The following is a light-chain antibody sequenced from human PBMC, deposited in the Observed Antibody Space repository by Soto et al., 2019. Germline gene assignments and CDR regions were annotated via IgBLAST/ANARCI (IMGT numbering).Light chain of an antibody. CDR3: QQLSRYPLT. J-gene: IGKJ4*01. CDR1: QDISNY. V-gene: IGKV1-9*01. CDR2: AAS. Sequence: DIQLTQSPSFLSASVGDRVTITCRASQDISNYLAWYQQKPGTAPKLLIYAASTLQSGVPSRFGGSGSGTQFTLTINSLQPEDFATYHCQQLSRYPLTFGGGTRAEIK.